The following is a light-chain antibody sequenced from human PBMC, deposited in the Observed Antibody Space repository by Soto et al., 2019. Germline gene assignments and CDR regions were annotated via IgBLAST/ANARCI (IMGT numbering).Light chain of an antibody. Sequence: DVVMTQSPLSLPVTLGQPASISCGSSQSLVHTDGHTYLNWFRLRPGQSPRRLIYKVSNRDSGVPDRFSGGWSGTDFTLKISRVSAEDVGVYYCMQATHWSYTFGQGTKLEIK. CDR2: KVS. CDR3: MQATHWSYT. V-gene: IGKV2-30*02. J-gene: IGKJ2*01. CDR1: QSLVHTDGHTY.